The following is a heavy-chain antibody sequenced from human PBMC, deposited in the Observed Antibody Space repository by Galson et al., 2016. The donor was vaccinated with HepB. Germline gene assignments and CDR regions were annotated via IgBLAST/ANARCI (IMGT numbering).Heavy chain of an antibody. Sequence: SLRLSCAASGFRFSGYAMTWVRQAPGKGLEWVSGISGSGEHTYYADNVKGRFTISRDNSKTTLYVQMTSLRVEDTAVYYCAKGSRWVSAALYGMDGWGQGTTVTVSS. CDR2: ISGSGEHT. CDR1: GFRFSGYA. CDR3: AKGSRWVSAALYGMDG. D-gene: IGHD5-24*01. J-gene: IGHJ6*02. V-gene: IGHV3-23*01.